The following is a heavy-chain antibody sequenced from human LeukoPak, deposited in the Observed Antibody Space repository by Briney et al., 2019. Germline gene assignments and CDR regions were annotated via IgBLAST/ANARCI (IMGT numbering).Heavy chain of an antibody. Sequence: SETLSLTCAVHGESFSGYYWSSIRQPPGKGLEWIGEINHSGSTNYNPSLKSRVTISVDTSKNQFSLKLSSVTAADTAVYYCARGRTVTFFDYWGQGTLVTVSS. D-gene: IGHD4-17*01. CDR2: INHSGST. CDR3: ARGRTVTFFDY. J-gene: IGHJ4*02. CDR1: GESFSGYY. V-gene: IGHV4-34*01.